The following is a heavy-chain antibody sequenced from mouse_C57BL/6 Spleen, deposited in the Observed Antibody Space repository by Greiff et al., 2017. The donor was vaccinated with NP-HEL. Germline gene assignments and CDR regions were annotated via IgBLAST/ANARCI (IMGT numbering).Heavy chain of an antibody. CDR3: ARSDKLLAWVAY. D-gene: IGHD1-1*01. V-gene: IGHV1-69*01. Sequence: VQLQQPGAELVMPGASVKLSCKASGYTFTSYWMHWVKQRPGQGLEWIGEIDPSDSYTNYNQKFKGKSTLTVDKSSSTAYMQLSSLTSEDSAVYYWARSDKLLAWVAYWGQGTLVTVSA. J-gene: IGHJ3*01. CDR1: GYTFTSYW. CDR2: IDPSDSYT.